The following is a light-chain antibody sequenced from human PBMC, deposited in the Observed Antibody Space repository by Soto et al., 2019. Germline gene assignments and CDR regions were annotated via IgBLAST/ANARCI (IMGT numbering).Light chain of an antibody. V-gene: IGKV3-15*01. CDR3: LQYNKWPRT. CDR1: QSLGIN. Sequence: EIVMTQSPATLTLSPGERATLSCRANQSLGINIAWYQQKPGQAPRLLIYGASTGATGLPARFSGSGSGTEFTLSISSLQSEDFAVYYCLQYNKWPRTFGQGTKVEIK. CDR2: GAS. J-gene: IGKJ1*01.